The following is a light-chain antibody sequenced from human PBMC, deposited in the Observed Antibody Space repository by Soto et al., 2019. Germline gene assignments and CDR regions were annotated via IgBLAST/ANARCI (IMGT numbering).Light chain of an antibody. CDR3: CSYAGSYSWV. V-gene: IGLV2-11*01. CDR2: DIN. Sequence: QSALTQPRSVTGSPGQSVTISCTGTSSDVGGYEYVSWYQQHPHKAPKLIIYDINKRPSGVPDRFSGSKSGNTASLAISGLQAEDEADYYCCSYAGSYSWVFGGGTKLTVL. CDR1: SSDVGGYEY. J-gene: IGLJ2*01.